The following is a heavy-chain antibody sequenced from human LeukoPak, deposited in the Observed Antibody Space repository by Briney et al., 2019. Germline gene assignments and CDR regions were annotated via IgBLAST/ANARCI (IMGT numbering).Heavy chain of an antibody. CDR2: ISSSGSTI. Sequence: KAGGSLRLSCAASGFTFSDYYVSWIRQAPGKGLEWVSYISSSGSTIYYADSVKGRFTISRDNAKNSLYLQMNSLRAEDTAVYYCARNQEEGTLAYWGQGTLVTVSS. CDR1: GFTFSDYY. CDR3: ARNQEEGTLAY. D-gene: IGHD1-1*01. V-gene: IGHV3-11*01. J-gene: IGHJ4*02.